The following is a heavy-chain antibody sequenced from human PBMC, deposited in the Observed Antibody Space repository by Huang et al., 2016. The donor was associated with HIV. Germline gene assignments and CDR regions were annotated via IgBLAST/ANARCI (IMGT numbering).Heavy chain of an antibody. V-gene: IGHV3-11*01. CDR1: GFTFSDYY. J-gene: IGHJ4*02. CDR3: ARRSAFYRLDY. CDR2: MSSSDNSI. D-gene: IGHD3-10*01. Sequence: QVQLVESGGGLVKPGGSLRLSCAASGFTFSDYYMSWIRQTPGEGLECISYMSSSDNSIYYADSVKGRFTISRDDAKNSLYLQMNSPRADDTAVYYCARRSAFYRLDYWGQGTLVTVSS.